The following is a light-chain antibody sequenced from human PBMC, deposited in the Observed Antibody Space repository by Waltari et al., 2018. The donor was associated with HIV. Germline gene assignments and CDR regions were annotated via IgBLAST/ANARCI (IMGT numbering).Light chain of an antibody. J-gene: IGKJ2*01. CDR2: ATV. V-gene: IGKV1D-12*01. CDR1: QDINTW. Sequence: DIQMTQSPSSVSASVGDRVIITCRASQDINTWLAWYQQKPGKAPNLLIDATVNLQDGVPSRFSGSGSGTEFTLSITNLQPDDFATYYCQQSRSFPYTFGQGTNVEIK. CDR3: QQSRSFPYT.